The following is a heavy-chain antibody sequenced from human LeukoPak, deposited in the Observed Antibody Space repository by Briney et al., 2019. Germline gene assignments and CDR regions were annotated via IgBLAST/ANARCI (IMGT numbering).Heavy chain of an antibody. V-gene: IGHV4-59*01. CDR3: ARGLPEYSSGWYSIDY. CDR1: GGSISSYY. Sequence: SETLSLTCTVSGGSISSYYWSWIRQPPGKGLEWIGYIYYSGSINYNPSLKSRVTISVDTSKNQFSLKLSSVTAADTAVYYCARGLPEYSSGWYSIDYWGQGTLVTVSS. J-gene: IGHJ4*02. D-gene: IGHD6-19*01. CDR2: IYYSGSI.